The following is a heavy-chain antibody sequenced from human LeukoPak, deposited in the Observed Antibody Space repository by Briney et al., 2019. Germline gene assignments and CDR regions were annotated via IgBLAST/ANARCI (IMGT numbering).Heavy chain of an antibody. D-gene: IGHD2-2*01. CDR2: ISGSGSNT. Sequence: GGGLRLSCAASGFTFSSSSMSWVRRAPGKGLEWVSAISGSGSNTYYADSVKGRLTISRDNSKNTLYLQMSSLRAEDTAVYYCVKEASRAYFDYWGQGTLVTVSS. CDR3: VKEASRAYFDY. J-gene: IGHJ4*02. CDR1: GFTFSSSS. V-gene: IGHV3-23*01.